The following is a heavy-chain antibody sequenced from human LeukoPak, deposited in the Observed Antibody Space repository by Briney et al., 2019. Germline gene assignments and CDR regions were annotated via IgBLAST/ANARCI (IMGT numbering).Heavy chain of an antibody. J-gene: IGHJ4*02. V-gene: IGHV3-33*06. CDR3: AKSDYGDRYFDY. CDR1: GFTFSSYG. Sequence: GGSLRLSCAASGFTFSSYGMHWGRQAPGKGREWVAVIWYDGSNKYYADSVKGRFTISRDNSKNTLYLQMNSLRAEDTAVYYCAKSDYGDRYFDYWGQGTLVTVSS. CDR2: IWYDGSNK. D-gene: IGHD4-17*01.